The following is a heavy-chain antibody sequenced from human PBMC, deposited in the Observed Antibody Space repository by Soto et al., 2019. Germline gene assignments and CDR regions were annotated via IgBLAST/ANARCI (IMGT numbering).Heavy chain of an antibody. Sequence: XXPLRVCCAASGVTVSSNLLNWVRQAPGKGLEWPSFXIPGGXTYYADSMNDXXNISRDISXKTVSLQLTSLRDEDTDVYFCARRALSQAFVVYWGQGALVTV. V-gene: IGHV3-66*01. CDR2: XIPGGXT. CDR3: ARRALSQAFVVY. CDR1: GVTVSSNL. D-gene: IGHD3-10*01. J-gene: IGHJ4*02.